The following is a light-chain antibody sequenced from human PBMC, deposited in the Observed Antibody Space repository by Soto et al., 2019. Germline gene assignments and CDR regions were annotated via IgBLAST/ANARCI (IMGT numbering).Light chain of an antibody. CDR3: QQYNNWPPIT. V-gene: IGKV3-20*01. CDR1: QSVSSSTY. CDR2: DAS. J-gene: IGKJ5*01. Sequence: EIVLTQSPGTLSLSPGERATLTCRASQSVSSSTYLAWYQQKPGQAPRLLIYDASSRATGIPDRFSGSGSGTDFTLTIGRLEPEDFAVYYCQQYNNWPPITFGQGTRLEIK.